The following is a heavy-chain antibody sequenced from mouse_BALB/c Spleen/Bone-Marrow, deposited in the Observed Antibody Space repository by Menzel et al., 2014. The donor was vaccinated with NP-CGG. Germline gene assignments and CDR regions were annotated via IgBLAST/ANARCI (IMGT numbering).Heavy chain of an antibody. V-gene: IGHV1S22*01. D-gene: IGHD6-1*01. Sequence: LKQSGSELVRPGASVKLSCKASGYTFTSYWMHWVRQRPGQGLEWIGNIYPGSGSTNYDEKFKSKATLTVDTSSITAYMQLSSLTSEDSAVYYCRSYDYAMDYWGQGTSVTVSS. J-gene: IGHJ4*01. CDR3: RSYDYAMDY. CDR2: IYPGSGST. CDR1: GYTFTSYW.